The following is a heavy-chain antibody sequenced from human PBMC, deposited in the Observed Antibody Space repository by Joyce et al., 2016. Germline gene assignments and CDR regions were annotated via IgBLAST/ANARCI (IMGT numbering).Heavy chain of an antibody. CDR1: GFMFSTSS. J-gene: IGHJ6*02. Sequence: EVQLVESGGGLVKPGGSLKISCAASGFMFSTSSMGWFRQAPGKGLEWVSAISGDRRFIFHADSVRGRFTVSRDNAENSLDLQRKSLRGEDTAVYFCARGGLVYDYSMDVWGQGTTVIVSS. V-gene: IGHV3-21*02. CDR3: ARGGLVYDYSMDV. CDR2: ISGDRRFI. D-gene: IGHD2-21*01.